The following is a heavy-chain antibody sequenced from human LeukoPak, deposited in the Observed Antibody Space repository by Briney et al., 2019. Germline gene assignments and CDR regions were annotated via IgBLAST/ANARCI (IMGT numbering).Heavy chain of an antibody. CDR3: ARRWPENWFYP. V-gene: IGHV4-4*02. Sequence: SETLSLTCAVSGGSISSSNWWSWVRQPPGKGLEWIGEIDHSGSTNYNPSLKSRVTISIDKSKNQFSLKLSSVTAADTAVYYCARRWPENWFYPWGQGTLVTVSS. J-gene: IGHJ5*02. CDR1: GGSISSSNW. D-gene: IGHD4-23*01. CDR2: IDHSGST.